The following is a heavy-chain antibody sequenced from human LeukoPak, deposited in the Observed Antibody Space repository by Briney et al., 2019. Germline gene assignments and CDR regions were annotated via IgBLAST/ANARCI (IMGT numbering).Heavy chain of an antibody. V-gene: IGHV4-59*01. CDR2: IYYSGST. CDR1: GGSISSYY. J-gene: IGHJ6*03. CDR3: ARGGAIYLYYYYMDV. Sequence: SETLSLTCTVSGGSISSYYWSWIRQPPGKGLEWIGYIYYSGSTNYNPSLKSRVTISVDTSKNQFSLKLSSVTAADTAVYYCARGGAIYLYYYYMDVWGEGTTVTVSS. D-gene: IGHD3-3*01.